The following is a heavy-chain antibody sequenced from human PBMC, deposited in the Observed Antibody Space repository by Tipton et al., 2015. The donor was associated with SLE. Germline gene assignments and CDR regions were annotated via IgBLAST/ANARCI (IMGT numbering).Heavy chain of an antibody. D-gene: IGHD3-9*01. CDR1: GGSFSGYY. CDR2: INHSGST. V-gene: IGHV4-34*01. CDR3: ARGPSLRYFDWLSQPFDY. J-gene: IGHJ4*02. Sequence: TLSLTCAVYGGSFSGYYWSWIRQPPGKGLEWIGEINHSGSTNYNPSLKSRVTISVDTSKNQFSLKLSSVTAAETAVYYCARGPSLRYFDWLSQPFDYWGQVTLVTVSS.